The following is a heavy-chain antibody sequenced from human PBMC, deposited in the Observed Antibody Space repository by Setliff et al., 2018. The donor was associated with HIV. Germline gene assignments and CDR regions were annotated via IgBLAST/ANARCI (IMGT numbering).Heavy chain of an antibody. J-gene: IGHJ3*02. V-gene: IGHV4-61*02. Sequence: SETLSLTCTVSGGSISSGSYYWSWVRQPAGKGLEWIGRIYTSGSTNYNPSLKSRVTISLDTSKNQFSLKLSSVTAADTAVYYCARENGRTNYYYYYGMGDAFDIWDQGTMVTVSS. CDR3: ARENGRTNYYYYYGMGDAFDI. CDR2: IYTSGST. D-gene: IGHD3-22*01. CDR1: GGSISSGSYY.